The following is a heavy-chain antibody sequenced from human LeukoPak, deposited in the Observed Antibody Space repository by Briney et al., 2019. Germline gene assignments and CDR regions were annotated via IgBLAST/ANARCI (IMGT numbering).Heavy chain of an antibody. CDR2: IIPILGIA. CDR1: GGTFSSYA. D-gene: IGHD6-13*01. V-gene: IGHV1-69*04. CDR3: ARGEGSSIDY. J-gene: IGHJ4*02. Sequence: SVKVSCKASGGTFSSYAISWVRQAPGQGLEWMGRIIPILGIANYAQKFQGRVAITADKSTSTAYMELSSLRSDDTAVYYCARGEGSSIDYWGQGTLVTVSS.